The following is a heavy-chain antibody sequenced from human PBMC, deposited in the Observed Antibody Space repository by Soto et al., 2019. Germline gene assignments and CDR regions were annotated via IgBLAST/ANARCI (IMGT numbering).Heavy chain of an antibody. CDR3: ARTYSSSWSPFDD. J-gene: IGHJ4*02. D-gene: IGHD6-13*01. Sequence: QVQLQQWGAGLLKPSETLSLTCAVSGGSFSGYYWSWIRQPPGKGLEWIGEINQSGSTNYNPSLKSRVTISVDTSKNQFALKLSSVTAADTAVYYCARTYSSSWSPFDDWGQGTLVTVSS. CDR1: GGSFSGYY. V-gene: IGHV4-34*01. CDR2: INQSGST.